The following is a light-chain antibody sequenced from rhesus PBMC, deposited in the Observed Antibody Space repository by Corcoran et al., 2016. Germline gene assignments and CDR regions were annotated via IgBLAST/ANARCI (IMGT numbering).Light chain of an antibody. CDR2: GAS. CDR1: QSVSSY. CDR3: QQYNNWNS. V-gene: IGKV3S9*01. J-gene: IGKJ2*01. Sequence: EIVMTQSPATLSLSPGERATVSCRASQSVSSYVAWYQQKPEQAPRLLIYGASSRATGIPDRFSGRGSGTDFTLIISSLEAEDVGVYYCQQYNNWNSFGQGTKVEIK.